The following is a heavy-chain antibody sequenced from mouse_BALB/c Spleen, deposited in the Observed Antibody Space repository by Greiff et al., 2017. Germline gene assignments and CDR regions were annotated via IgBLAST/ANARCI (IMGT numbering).Heavy chain of an antibody. CDR1: GFTFSDYG. Sequence: DVKLVESGGGLVQPGGSRKLSCAASGFTFSDYGMAWVRQAPGKGPEWVAFISNLAYSIYYADTVTGRFTISRENAKNTLYLEMSSLRSEDTAMYYCARRSGYEGGFFDYWGQGTTLTVSS. V-gene: IGHV5-15*02. CDR3: ARRSGYEGGFFDY. D-gene: IGHD2-2*01. J-gene: IGHJ2*01. CDR2: ISNLAYSI.